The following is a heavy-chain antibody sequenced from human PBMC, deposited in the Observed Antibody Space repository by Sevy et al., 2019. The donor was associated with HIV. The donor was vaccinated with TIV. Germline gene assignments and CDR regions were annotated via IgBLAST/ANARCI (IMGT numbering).Heavy chain of an antibody. CDR1: GESFSNYY. D-gene: IGHD4-17*01. CDR3: ARGPKPLRSDYGDYRGVGYYFDS. J-gene: IGHJ4*02. V-gene: IGHV4-34*01. Sequence: SETLSLTCAVYGESFSNYYWSWIRLSPGKGLESIGEIDHSGRSDYHPSLKSRVTMSVDTSKNQFSLKLTSVTAADTAVYYCARGPKPLRSDYGDYRGVGYYFDSWGQGTLVTVSS. CDR2: IDHSGRS.